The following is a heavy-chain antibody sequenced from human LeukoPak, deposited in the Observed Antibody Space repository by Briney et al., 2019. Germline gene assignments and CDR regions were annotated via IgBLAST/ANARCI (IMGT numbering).Heavy chain of an antibody. J-gene: IGHJ4*02. CDR1: GYTFTGYY. CDR2: INPNSGGT. V-gene: IGHV1-2*02. D-gene: IGHD6-19*01. Sequence: ASVKVSCKASGYTFTGYYMEWVRQAPGQGLEWMGWINPNSGGTNYAQKFRGRVTMTRDTSISTAYMELSRLRSDDTAVYYCARGPRGSSGWYPYFDYWGQGTLVTVSS. CDR3: ARGPRGSSGWYPYFDY.